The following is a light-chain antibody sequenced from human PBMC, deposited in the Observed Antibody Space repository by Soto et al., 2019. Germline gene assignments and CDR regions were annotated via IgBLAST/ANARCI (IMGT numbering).Light chain of an antibody. CDR1: QSGSGY. J-gene: IGKJ1*01. V-gene: IGKV3-11*01. CDR2: DAS. CDR3: QHYNSYSEA. Sequence: EIVLTQSPATLSLSPGERATLSCRASQSGSGYLAWYQQKPGQAPRLLIYDASKRATGIPARFSGSGFGTDFTLTISSLEPEDFATYYCQHYNSYSEAFGQGTKVDIK.